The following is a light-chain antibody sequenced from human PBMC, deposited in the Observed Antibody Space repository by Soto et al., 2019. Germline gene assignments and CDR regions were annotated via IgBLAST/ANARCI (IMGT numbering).Light chain of an antibody. J-gene: IGKJ5*01. CDR1: QSVSGN. V-gene: IGKV3-15*01. CDR3: QQRHMWPIT. Sequence: IVRTQSPATLSVSPGEIATLSCRASQSVSGNLAWYQQKPGPAPMLLIYGASTRATGIPARFSGSGSGTEVTITTSSLEPEDSAVDYCQQRHMWPITFGQGTRLEIK. CDR2: GAS.